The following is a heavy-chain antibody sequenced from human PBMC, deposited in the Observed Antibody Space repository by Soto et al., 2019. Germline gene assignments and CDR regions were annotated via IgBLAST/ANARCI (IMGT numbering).Heavy chain of an antibody. CDR1: GFTFNAYS. D-gene: IGHD3-9*01. V-gene: IGHV3-48*01. CDR2: ISRSSSNT. Sequence: EVQLVESGGGLVQPGGSLRLSCAASGFTFNAYSMNWVRQAPGKGPEWVSDISRSSSNTYYADSVRGRFTISRDNAKNSLDRQMNSLRAEDTAVYYCARWVGGESRYLDYWGQGTLVTVSS. CDR3: ARWVGGESRYLDY. J-gene: IGHJ4*02.